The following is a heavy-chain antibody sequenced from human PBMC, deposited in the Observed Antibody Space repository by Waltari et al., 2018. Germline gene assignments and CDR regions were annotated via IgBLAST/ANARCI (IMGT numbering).Heavy chain of an antibody. CDR3: ARDGYCSSTSCFYYYYYGMDV. CDR2: ISSSGSTI. CDR1: GFTFSSYE. V-gene: IGHV3-48*03. J-gene: IGHJ6*02. Sequence: EVQLVESGGGLVQPGGSLRLSCAASGFTFSSYEMNWVRQAPGKGLEWVSYISSSGSTIYYADSVKGRFTISRDNAKNSLYLKMNSLRAEDTAVYYCARDGYCSSTSCFYYYYYGMDVWGQGTTVTVSS. D-gene: IGHD2-2*03.